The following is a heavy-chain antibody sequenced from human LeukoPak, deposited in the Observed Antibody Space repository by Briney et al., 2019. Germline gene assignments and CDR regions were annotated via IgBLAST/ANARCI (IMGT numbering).Heavy chain of an antibody. CDR2: INHSGST. D-gene: IGHD1-14*01. J-gene: IGHJ6*02. CDR3: ARDNPIQYGMDV. V-gene: IGHV4-34*01. CDR1: GGSFSGYY. Sequence: SETLSLTCAVYGGSFSGYYWSWIRQPPGKGLEWIGEINHSGSTNYNPSLKSRVTISVDTSKNQFSLKLSSVTAADTAVYYCARDNPIQYGMDVWGQGTTVTVSS.